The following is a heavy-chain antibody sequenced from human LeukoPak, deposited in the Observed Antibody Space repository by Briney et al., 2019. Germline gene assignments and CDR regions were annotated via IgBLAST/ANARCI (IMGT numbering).Heavy chain of an antibody. CDR2: ISYGGSNK. D-gene: IGHD3-10*01. J-gene: IGHJ4*02. Sequence: GGSLRLSCAASGFTFSSYGMHWVRQAPGKGLEWVAVISYGGSNKYFADSVKGRFTISRDNSKNTLYLQMNSLRAEDTAVYYCAKEGAYGSGGFFDYWGQGTLVTVSS. CDR3: AKEGAYGSGGFFDY. CDR1: GFTFSSYG. V-gene: IGHV3-30*18.